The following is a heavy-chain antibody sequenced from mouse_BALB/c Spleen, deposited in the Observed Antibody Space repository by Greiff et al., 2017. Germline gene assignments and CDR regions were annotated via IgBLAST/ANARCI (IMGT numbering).Heavy chain of an antibody. CDR3: AREGGEGPLDFDY. V-gene: IGHV5-6-5*01. CDR1: GFTFSSYA. CDR2: ISSGGST. Sequence: EVQRVESGGGLVKPGGSLKLSCAASGFTFSSYAMSWVRQTPEKRLEWVASISSGGSTYYPDSVKGRFTISRDNARNILYLQMSSLRSEDTAMYYCAREGGEGPLDFDYWGQGTTLTVSS. J-gene: IGHJ2*01.